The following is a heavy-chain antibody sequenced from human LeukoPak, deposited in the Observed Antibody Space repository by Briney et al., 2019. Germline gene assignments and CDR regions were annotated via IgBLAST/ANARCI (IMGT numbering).Heavy chain of an antibody. CDR1: GFTLSNYW. D-gene: IGHD1-26*01. V-gene: IGHV3-74*03. CDR3: AREAGATNG. CDR2: INSDASRI. Sequence: GGPLRLSCAASGFTLSNYWMQWVRQAPGKGLVWVARINSDASRITYADSVKGRFTISRDNAKSSLYLQMNYLRAEDTAVYYCAREAGATNGWGQGTLVTVSS. J-gene: IGHJ4*02.